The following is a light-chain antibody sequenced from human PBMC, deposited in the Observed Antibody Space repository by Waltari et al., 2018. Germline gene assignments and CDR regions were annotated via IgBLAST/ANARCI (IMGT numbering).Light chain of an antibody. J-gene: IGLJ2*01. CDR2: EVT. Sequence: QSALTQPPSVSGSPRQSVTISCTGTSSDIGRYDRVSWYRQPPGTAPKLIIHEVTNRPSGVPDRFSASKSGNTAALTISGLLAEDEADYYCSSHTTSHTVVFGGGTKLTVL. CDR3: SSHTTSHTVV. V-gene: IGLV2-18*02. CDR1: SSDIGRYDR.